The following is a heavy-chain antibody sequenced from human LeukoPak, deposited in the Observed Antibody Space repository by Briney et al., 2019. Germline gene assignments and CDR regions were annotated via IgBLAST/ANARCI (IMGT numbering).Heavy chain of an antibody. CDR1: GGSFSGYY. V-gene: IGHV4-34*01. J-gene: IGHJ1*01. D-gene: IGHD3-22*01. Sequence: SETLSLTCAVYGGSFSGYYWSWIRQPPGKGLEWIGEINHSGSTNYNPSLKSRVTISVDKSKNQFSLRLSSVTAADTAVYFCARGGYYVSSGYSAAEYFQHWGQGTLVTVSS. CDR2: INHSGST. CDR3: ARGGYYVSSGYSAAEYFQH.